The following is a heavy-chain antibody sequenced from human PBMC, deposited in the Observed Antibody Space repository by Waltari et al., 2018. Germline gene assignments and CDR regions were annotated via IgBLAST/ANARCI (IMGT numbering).Heavy chain of an antibody. V-gene: IGHV1-2*06. J-gene: IGHJ4*02. D-gene: IGHD3-10*01. CDR2: INPNSCGT. CDR1: GYTFTGYY. Sequence: QVQLVQSGAEVKKPGASVKVSCKASGYTFTGYYMHWVRQAPGQGLEWMGRINPNSCGTNYAQKFHGRVTMTRDTSISTAYMELSRLRSDDTAVYYCVRDAYGSGSYYSASDYWGQGTLVTVSS. CDR3: VRDAYGSGSYYSASDY.